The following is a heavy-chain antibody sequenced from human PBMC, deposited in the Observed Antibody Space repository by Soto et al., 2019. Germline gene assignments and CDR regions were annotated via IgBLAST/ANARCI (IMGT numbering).Heavy chain of an antibody. CDR3: ASGIQLWLRRINNGYSG. V-gene: IGHV1-69*12. D-gene: IGHD5-18*01. J-gene: IGHJ4*02. Sequence: QVQLVQSGAEVKKPESSVKVSCKAPGGTFSTYAISWVRQAPGQGLEWMGGIIPMFGTANYAQRFQDRVTITADESTNTVHRELSSLRSEDTAVYCCASGIQLWLRRINNGYSGWGQGTLVTVSS. CDR1: GGTFSTYA. CDR2: IIPMFGTA.